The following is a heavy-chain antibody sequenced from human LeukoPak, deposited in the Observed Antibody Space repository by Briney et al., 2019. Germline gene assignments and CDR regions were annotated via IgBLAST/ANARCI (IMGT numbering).Heavy chain of an antibody. CDR2: ISSSSSTI. V-gene: IGHV3-48*01. CDR3: ARDGDYDILTGYLNGDAFDI. J-gene: IGHJ3*02. D-gene: IGHD3-9*01. Sequence: GGSLRLSCAASGSTFSSYSMNWVRQAPGKGLEWVSYISSSSSTIYYADSVKGRFTISRDNAKNSLYLQMNSLRAEDTAVYYCARDGDYDILTGYLNGDAFDIWGQGTMVTVSS. CDR1: GSTFSSYS.